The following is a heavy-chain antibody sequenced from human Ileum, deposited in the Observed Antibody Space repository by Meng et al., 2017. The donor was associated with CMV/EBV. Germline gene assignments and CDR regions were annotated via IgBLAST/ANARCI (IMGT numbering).Heavy chain of an antibody. Sequence: GESLKISCAASGFTFSSYAMHWVRQAPGKGLEWVAVISYDGTNKYYADSVKGRFTISRDNSQNTLYLQMNSLRAEDTAVYYCAKDRGKIYWGQGTLVTVSS. CDR1: GFTFSSYA. V-gene: IGHV3-30-3*01. CDR2: ISYDGTNK. CDR3: AKDRGKIY. J-gene: IGHJ4*02. D-gene: IGHD4-23*01.